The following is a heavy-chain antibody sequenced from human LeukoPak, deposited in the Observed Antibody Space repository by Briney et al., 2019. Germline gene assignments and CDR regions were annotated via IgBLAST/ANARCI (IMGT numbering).Heavy chain of an antibody. CDR3: ARRYCSGGSCYSDFDY. V-gene: IGHV3-21*01. J-gene: IGHJ4*02. CDR1: GCTFSSYS. CDR2: ISSSSSYI. Sequence: PGGSLRLSCAASGCTFSSYSMNWVRQAPGKGLEWVSSISSSSSYIYYADSVKGRFTISRDNAKNSLYLQMNSLRAEDTAVYYCARRYCSGGSCYSDFDYWGQGTLVTVSS. D-gene: IGHD2-15*01.